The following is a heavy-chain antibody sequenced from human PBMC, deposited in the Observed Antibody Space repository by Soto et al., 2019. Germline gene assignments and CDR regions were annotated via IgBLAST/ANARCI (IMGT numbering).Heavy chain of an antibody. V-gene: IGHV3-23*01. CDR3: AKDLRVGGYQLLKKVDY. J-gene: IGHJ4*02. CDR2: ISGSGGST. CDR1: GFTFSSYA. Sequence: GGSLRLSCAASGFTFSSYAMSWVRQAPGKGLEWVSAISGSGGSTYYADSVKGRFTISRDNSKNTLYLQMNSLRAEDTAVYYCAKDLRVGGYQLLKKVDYWGQGTLVTVSS. D-gene: IGHD2-2*01.